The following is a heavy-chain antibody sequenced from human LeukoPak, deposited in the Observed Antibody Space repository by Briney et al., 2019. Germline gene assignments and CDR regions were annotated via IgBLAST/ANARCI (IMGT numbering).Heavy chain of an antibody. J-gene: IGHJ3*02. CDR3: ARVIRGGTMVRGGAFDI. Sequence: GGSLRLSCAASGFTFSSYSMNWVRQAPGKGLEWVSSISSSSSYIYYADSVKGRSTISRDNAKNSLYLQMNSLRAEDTAVYYCARVIRGGTMVRGGAFDIWGQGTMVTVSS. CDR1: GFTFSSYS. V-gene: IGHV3-21*01. CDR2: ISSSSSYI. D-gene: IGHD3-10*01.